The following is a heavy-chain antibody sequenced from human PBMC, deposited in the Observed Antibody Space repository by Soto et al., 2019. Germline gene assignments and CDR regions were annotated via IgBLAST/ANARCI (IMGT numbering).Heavy chain of an antibody. CDR2: ISGSGGST. V-gene: IGHV3-23*01. J-gene: IGHJ4*02. Sequence: EVQLLESGGGLVQPGGSLRLPCEASGLTFSSYALSWVRQAPGRGLGWVSAISGSGGSTYYADSVKGRFTISRDNSKNTLYLQMNSLRAEDTAVYYCAKDRARDYDFWSGKSDYWGQGTLVTVSS. CDR1: GLTFSSYA. D-gene: IGHD3-3*01. CDR3: AKDRARDYDFWSGKSDY.